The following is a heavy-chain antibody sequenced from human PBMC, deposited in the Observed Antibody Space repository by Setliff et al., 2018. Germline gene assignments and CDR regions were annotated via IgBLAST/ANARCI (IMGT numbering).Heavy chain of an antibody. CDR2: IIPMSGTT. CDR3: ARVGFRGVMSAYFDF. D-gene: IGHD3-10*01. J-gene: IGHJ4*02. CDR1: GGTFSSYA. Sequence: SVKVSCKASGGTFSSYAIDWVRQAPGQGLEWMGGIIPMSGTTNYAQRFRGRVTITADKSTNTVNMELSSLRSEDTAVYYCARVGFRGVMSAYFDFWGQGTQVTVSS. V-gene: IGHV1-69*06.